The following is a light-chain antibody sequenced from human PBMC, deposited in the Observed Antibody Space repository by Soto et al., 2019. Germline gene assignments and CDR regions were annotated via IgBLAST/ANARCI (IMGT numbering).Light chain of an antibody. J-gene: IGKJ1*01. Sequence: EIVLTQSPGTLSLSPGERATLSCKASQAISSGYLAWHQQKPGQAPRLLIYAASSRAAGIPDRFSGSESGTEFTLTISRLEPEDFAVYYCQQHGTTFGQGTKVEIK. CDR3: QQHGTT. V-gene: IGKV3-20*01. CDR2: AAS. CDR1: QAISSGY.